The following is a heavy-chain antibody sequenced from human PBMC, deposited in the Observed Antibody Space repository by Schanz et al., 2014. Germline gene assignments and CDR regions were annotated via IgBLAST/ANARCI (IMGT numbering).Heavy chain of an antibody. D-gene: IGHD6-13*01. V-gene: IGHV1-46*03. CDR1: GYTFSDYG. CDR3: ARDGVDAAAGGNY. Sequence: QVQLVQSGDEVKKPGASVKVSCKTSGYTFSDYGINWVRQAPGQGLEWMGMINPSGGSTTYAQKFQGRVTMTRDTSTSTVYMELSSLRSEDTAVYYCARDGVDAAAGGNYWGQGSLVTVSS. J-gene: IGHJ4*02. CDR2: INPSGGST.